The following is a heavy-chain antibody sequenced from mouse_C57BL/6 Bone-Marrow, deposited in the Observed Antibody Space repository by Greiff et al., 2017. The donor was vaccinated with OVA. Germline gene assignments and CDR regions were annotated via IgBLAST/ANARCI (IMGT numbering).Heavy chain of an antibody. Sequence: EVQLQQSGPVLVKPGASVKMSCKASGYTFTDYYMNWVKQSHGKSLEWIGVINPYNGGTSYNQKFKGKATLTVDKSSSTAYMELNSLTSEDSAVYYCARRELGRDYWGQGTTLTVSS. CDR1: GYTFTDYY. CDR3: ARRELGRDY. J-gene: IGHJ2*01. CDR2: INPYNGGT. V-gene: IGHV1-19*01. D-gene: IGHD4-1*01.